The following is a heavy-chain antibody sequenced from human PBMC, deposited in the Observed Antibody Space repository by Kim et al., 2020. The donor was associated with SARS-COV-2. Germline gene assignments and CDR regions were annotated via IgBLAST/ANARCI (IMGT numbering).Heavy chain of an antibody. V-gene: IGHV5-51*01. CDR3: XRRGVTGTIHFFDY. CDR2: IWPGDSDT. CDR1: GYSFTNYW. Sequence: GESLKISCEGSGYSFTNYWIGWVRQMPGKGLEWMGIIWPGDSDTRYSPYFQGQVTISVDKSISTAHLQWSSLKASDTAIYLXXRRGVTGTIHFFDYWGQGTPVXVSA. D-gene: IGHD1-20*01. J-gene: IGHJ4*02.